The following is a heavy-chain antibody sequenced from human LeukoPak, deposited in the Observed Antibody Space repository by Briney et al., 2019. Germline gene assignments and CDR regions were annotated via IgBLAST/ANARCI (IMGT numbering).Heavy chain of an antibody. Sequence: GASVKVSCKASGYTFTGYYMHWVRQAPGQGLEWMGWINPNSGGTNYAQKFQGRVTMTRDTSISTAYMELSRLRSDDTAVYYCARETYPGSTGYYYYMDVWGKGTTVTVSS. CDR2: INPNSGGT. CDR3: ARETYPGSTGYYYYMDV. CDR1: GYTFTGYY. J-gene: IGHJ6*03. D-gene: IGHD1-14*01. V-gene: IGHV1-2*02.